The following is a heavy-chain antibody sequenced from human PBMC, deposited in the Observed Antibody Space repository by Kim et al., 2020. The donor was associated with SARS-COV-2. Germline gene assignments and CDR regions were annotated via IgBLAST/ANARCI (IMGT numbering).Heavy chain of an antibody. J-gene: IGHJ6*03. CDR2: IYTSGST. CDR1: GFSISSYY. V-gene: IGHV4-4*07. D-gene: IGHD2-21*01. Sequence: SESLSLTCTASGFSISSYYWSWIRQPAGKGLEWIGRIYTSGSTNYNPALKSRVTMSVDTTKNQSSLKLSSVTAAETTVFYCSGGVHVNCSYFNYYYYYM. CDR3: SGGVHVNCSYFNYYYYYM.